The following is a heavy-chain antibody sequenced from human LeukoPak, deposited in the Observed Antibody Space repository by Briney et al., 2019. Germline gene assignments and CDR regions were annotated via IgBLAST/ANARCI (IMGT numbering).Heavy chain of an antibody. V-gene: IGHV3-23*01. CDR2: ISGSGNYT. D-gene: IGHD5-18*01. CDR3: AKDLGALDTVVFFDS. J-gene: IGHJ4*02. Sequence: PGGSLRLSCAASGFTFSSSAMNWVRQAPGKRLEWVLSISGSGNYTYYADSVKGRFSISRDNSKSTLYLQMNSVRAEDTAVYYCAKDLGALDTVVFFDSWGQGALLTVSS. CDR1: GFTFSSSA.